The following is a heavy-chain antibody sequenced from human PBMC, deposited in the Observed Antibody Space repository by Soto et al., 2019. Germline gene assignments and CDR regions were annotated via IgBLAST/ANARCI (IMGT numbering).Heavy chain of an antibody. CDR3: AKGGIAARPDYYYGMDV. Sequence: GGSLRLSCAASGFTFSSYAMSWVRQAPGKGLEWVSAISGSGGSTYYAGSVKGRFTISRDNSKNTLYLQMNSLRAEDTAVYYCAKGGIAARPDYYYGMDVWGQGTTVTVSS. V-gene: IGHV3-23*01. D-gene: IGHD6-6*01. CDR1: GFTFSSYA. CDR2: ISGSGGST. J-gene: IGHJ6*02.